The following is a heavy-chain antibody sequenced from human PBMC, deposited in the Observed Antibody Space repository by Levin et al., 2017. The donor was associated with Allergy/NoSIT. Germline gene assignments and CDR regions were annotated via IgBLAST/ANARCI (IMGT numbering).Heavy chain of an antibody. CDR2: IIPLFDIV. D-gene: IGHD2-2*02. J-gene: IGHJ4*02. CDR3: ARDPGNYCNSPTCYTYFDH. V-gene: IGHV1-69*04. CDR1: GGTFSDYS. Sequence: AASVKVSCKASGGTFSDYSVSWVRQAPGQGLEWMGRIIPLFDIVNYAQEFQGRVTITADKSTGTAYMDLSSLRSEDTAVYFCARDPGNYCNSPTCYTYFDHWGQGTLVTVSS.